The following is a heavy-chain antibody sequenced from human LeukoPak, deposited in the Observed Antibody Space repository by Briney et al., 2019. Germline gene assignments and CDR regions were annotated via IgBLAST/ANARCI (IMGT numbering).Heavy chain of an antibody. V-gene: IGHV1-46*01. D-gene: IGHD5-24*01. CDR3: ARDAGWLQFDY. Sequence: PGASVKVSCKASGYTFTSYYMHWVRQAPGQGLEWMGIINPSGGSTSYAQKFQGRVTMTRDTFTSTVYMELSSLRSEDTAVYYCARDAGWLQFDYWGRGTLVTVSS. CDR1: GYTFTSYY. J-gene: IGHJ4*02. CDR2: INPSGGST.